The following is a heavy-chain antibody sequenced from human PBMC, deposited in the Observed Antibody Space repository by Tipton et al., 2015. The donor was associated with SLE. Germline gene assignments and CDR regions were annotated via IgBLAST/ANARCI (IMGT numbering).Heavy chain of an antibody. CDR1: GFSISSGYY. CDR2: IYAAGNTHD. CDR3: ARVDRYGSGRGLAFAI. Sequence: GLVKPSETLSLTCAVSGFSISSGYYWGWIRQPPGEGLEWIGQIYAAGNTHDNYKPSLQSRVSISVDRSKNQFSLRLSSVTAADTALYYCARVDRYGSGRGLAFAIWGQGTMVTVSS. V-gene: IGHV4-38-2*01. D-gene: IGHD3-10*01. J-gene: IGHJ3*02.